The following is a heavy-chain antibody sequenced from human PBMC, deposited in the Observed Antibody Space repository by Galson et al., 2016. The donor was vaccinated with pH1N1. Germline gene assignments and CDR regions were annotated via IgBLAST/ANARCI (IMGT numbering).Heavy chain of an antibody. CDR1: GGSIYSSSYL. J-gene: IGHJ6*02. V-gene: IGHV4-39*01. Sequence: ETLSLTCTVSGGSIYSSSYLWGWIRQSPEKGLGWLGSPYYTGSTYYNPSLRSRVTISVDTSKNQFSLRLTSVTAPDTAVYYCARYPYGSGPFYYHGLDVWGQGTTVTVSS. CDR3: ARYPYGSGPFYYHGLDV. CDR2: PYYTGST. D-gene: IGHD3-10*01.